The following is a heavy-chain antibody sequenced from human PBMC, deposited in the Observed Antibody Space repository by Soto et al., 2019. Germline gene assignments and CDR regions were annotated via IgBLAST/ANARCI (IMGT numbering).Heavy chain of an antibody. CDR1: GFTFSSYG. J-gene: IGHJ6*03. V-gene: IGHV3-33*01. CDR2: IWYDGSNK. Sequence: GGSLRLSCAASGFTFSSYGMHWVRQAPGKGLEWVAVIWYDGSNKYYADSVKGRFTISRDNSKNTLYLQTNSLRAEDTAVYYCAREGYDFWSGYPPNYYYYYMDVWGKGTTVTVSS. CDR3: AREGYDFWSGYPPNYYYYYMDV. D-gene: IGHD3-3*01.